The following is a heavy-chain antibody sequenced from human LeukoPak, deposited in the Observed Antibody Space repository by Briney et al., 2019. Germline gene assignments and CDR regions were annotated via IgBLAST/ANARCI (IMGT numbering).Heavy chain of an antibody. J-gene: IGHJ3*02. CDR2: ISAYNGNT. D-gene: IGHD3-22*01. CDR1: GYTFTSYG. CDR3: AIDGDSSGYYTGWAFDI. Sequence: APVKVSCKASGYTFTSYGISWVRQAPGQGREWMGWISAYNGNTNYAQKLQDRVTMTTDTSTSTAYMELRSLRSDDTAVYYCAIDGDSSGYYTGWAFDIWGQGTMVTVSS. V-gene: IGHV1-18*01.